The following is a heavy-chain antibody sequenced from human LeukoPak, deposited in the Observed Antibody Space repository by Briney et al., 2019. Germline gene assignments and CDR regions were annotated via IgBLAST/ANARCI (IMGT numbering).Heavy chain of an antibody. J-gene: IGHJ4*02. Sequence: GGSLRLSCAASGFIFSNYWMSWVRQTPGKGLEWVANIKQDGSDKYYVDSVKGRFTISRDNAKNSLSLQMNSLRAEDTAVYYCARTFCSGRRCYHVSNWGQGTLVIVSS. V-gene: IGHV3-7*01. CDR3: ARTFCSGRRCYHVSN. CDR2: IKQDGSDK. D-gene: IGHD2-15*01. CDR1: GFIFSNYW.